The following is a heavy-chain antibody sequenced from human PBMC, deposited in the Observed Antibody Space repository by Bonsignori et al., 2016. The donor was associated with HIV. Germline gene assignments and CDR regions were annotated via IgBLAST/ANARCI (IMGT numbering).Heavy chain of an antibody. CDR3: ARADPRYASIDS. CDR2: IYTSGST. Sequence: SETLSLTCTVSGDSMNNYYWTWIRQFAGKGLEWIGRIYTSGSTDYNPSLKSRVTMSVDTSNKQFSLQLNSVTAADTALYYCARADPRYASIDSWGLGILVTVSS. CDR1: GDSMNNYY. D-gene: IGHD3-16*01. J-gene: IGHJ4*02. V-gene: IGHV4-4*07.